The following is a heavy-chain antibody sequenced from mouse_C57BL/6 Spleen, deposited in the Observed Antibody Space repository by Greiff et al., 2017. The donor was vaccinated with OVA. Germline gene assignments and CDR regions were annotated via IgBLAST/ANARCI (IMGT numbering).Heavy chain of an antibody. D-gene: IGHD2-4*01. Sequence: EVKVVESGGGLVKPGGSLKLSCAASGFTFSSYAMSWVRQTPEKRLEWVATISVGGSYTYYPDNVKGRFTISRDNAKNNLYLQMSHLKSEDTAMYYCARVYDYDEAWFAYWGQGTLVTVSA. V-gene: IGHV5-4*03. CDR2: ISVGGSYT. J-gene: IGHJ3*01. CDR3: ARVYDYDEAWFAY. CDR1: GFTFSSYA.